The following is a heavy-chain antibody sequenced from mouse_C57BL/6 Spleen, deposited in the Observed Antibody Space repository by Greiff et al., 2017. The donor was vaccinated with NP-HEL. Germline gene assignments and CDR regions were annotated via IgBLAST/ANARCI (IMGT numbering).Heavy chain of an antibody. CDR1: GFSLSTSGMG. V-gene: IGHV8-12*01. CDR2: IYWDDAK. J-gene: IGHJ4*01. Sequence: VKLMESGPGILQSSQTLSLTCSFSGFSLSTSGMGVSWIRQPSGKGLEWLAHIYWDDAKRYNPSLKSRLTISKDTSRNQVFLKITSVDTADTATYYCARRREDYGAMDYWGQGTSVTVSS. CDR3: ARRREDYGAMDY.